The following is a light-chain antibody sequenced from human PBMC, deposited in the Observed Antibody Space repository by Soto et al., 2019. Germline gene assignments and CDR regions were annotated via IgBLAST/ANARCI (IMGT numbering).Light chain of an antibody. V-gene: IGKV1-8*01. CDR3: QQYYSDPPT. J-gene: IGKJ1*01. CDR1: QSVGTY. CDR2: AAS. Sequence: AILMTQSPSSLYASTGDRVTITCRASQSVGTYLAWYQQKPGKAPNLLIYAASILQSGVPSTFSGSGSGTDFTLTIGSLQPEDFATYHCQQYYSDPPTFGRGTKVGFK.